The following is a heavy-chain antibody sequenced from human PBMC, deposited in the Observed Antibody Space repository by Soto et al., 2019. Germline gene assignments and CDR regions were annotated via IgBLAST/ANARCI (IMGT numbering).Heavy chain of an antibody. V-gene: IGHV4-61*01. D-gene: IGHD3-9*01. CDR3: ATYYDIFQY. Sequence: QVQLQESGPGLVKPSETLSLTCTVSGGSVSSNSYYWSWIRQPPGKGLERIGYISYSGSTNYNPSLKSRVTISVDTSKNQFSLKLSSVTAADTAVYYCATYYDIFQYWGQGTLVTVSS. CDR2: ISYSGST. J-gene: IGHJ4*02. CDR1: GGSVSSNSYY.